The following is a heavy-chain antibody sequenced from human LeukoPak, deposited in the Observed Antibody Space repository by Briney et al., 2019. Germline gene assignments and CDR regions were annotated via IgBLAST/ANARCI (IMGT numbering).Heavy chain of an antibody. CDR2: IYYSGST. V-gene: IGHV4-59*11. CDR1: GGSISSHY. Sequence: SETLSLTCTVSGGSISSHYWSWIRQPPGKGLEWIGYIYYSGSTNYNPSLKSRVTISVDTSKNQFSLRLSSVTAADTAVYYCARGETSINWFDPWGQGTLVTVSS. J-gene: IGHJ5*02. CDR3: ARGETSINWFDP.